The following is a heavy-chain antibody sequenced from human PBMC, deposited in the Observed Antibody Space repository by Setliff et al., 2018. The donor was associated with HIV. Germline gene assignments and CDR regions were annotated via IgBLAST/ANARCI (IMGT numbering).Heavy chain of an antibody. J-gene: IGHJ3*02. CDR2: IKQDGSER. CDR1: GFTFSSYW. Sequence: PGGSLRLSCAASGFTFSSYWMSWVRQAPGKGLEWVANIKQDGSERYYLDTVKGRFSISRYNAKNSVYLQMNSLRAEDTAVYYCARGPGCGGDCRAFAMDSFDMWGQGTKVTVSS. V-gene: IGHV3-7*03. D-gene: IGHD2-21*02. CDR3: ARGPGCGGDCRAFAMDSFDM.